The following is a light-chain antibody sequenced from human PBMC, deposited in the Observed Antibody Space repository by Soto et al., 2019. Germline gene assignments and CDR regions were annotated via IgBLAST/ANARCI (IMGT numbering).Light chain of an antibody. Sequence: ETVLTQSPGTLSLSPGERATLSCRASQSVSSSSLAWYQQRPGQAPRLLIYGASNRATGIPDRFSGSGSGTEFTLTISSLQSEDFAVYNCQQYNKWPRTFGQGTKVDIK. J-gene: IGKJ2*01. CDR3: QQYNKWPRT. V-gene: IGKV3-20*01. CDR1: QSVSSSS. CDR2: GAS.